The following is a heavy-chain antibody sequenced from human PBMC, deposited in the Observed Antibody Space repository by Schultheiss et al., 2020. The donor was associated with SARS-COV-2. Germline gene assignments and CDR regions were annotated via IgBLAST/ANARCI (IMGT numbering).Heavy chain of an antibody. CDR1: GYSFTNYG. CDR3: AREGGWDTFNI. Sequence: ASVKVSCKGSGYSFTNYGISWVRQAPGQGLEWMGWINPNSGGTNYAQKFQGRVTMTRNTSISTAYMELSSLRSEDTAVYYCAREGGWDTFNIWGQGTMVTVSS. V-gene: IGHV1-8*02. D-gene: IGHD6-19*01. J-gene: IGHJ3*02. CDR2: INPNSGGT.